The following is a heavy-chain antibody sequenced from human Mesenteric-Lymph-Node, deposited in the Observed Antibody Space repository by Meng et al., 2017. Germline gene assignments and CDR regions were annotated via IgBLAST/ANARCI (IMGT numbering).Heavy chain of an antibody. D-gene: IGHD5-18*01. CDR3: ARVGWRQWSFDL. CDR1: GDSFNSPDYY. V-gene: IGHV4-30-4*01. J-gene: IGHJ2*01. CDR2: IYYSGST. Sequence: QVQRQESGPGLVKPSQTLSLTCTVSGDSFNSPDYYWSWIRQPPEKGLEWIGYIYYSGSTYYNPSLKSRVSISGDTSNKQFSLKLSSVTAADTAVYYCARVGWRQWSFDLWGRGTLVTVSS.